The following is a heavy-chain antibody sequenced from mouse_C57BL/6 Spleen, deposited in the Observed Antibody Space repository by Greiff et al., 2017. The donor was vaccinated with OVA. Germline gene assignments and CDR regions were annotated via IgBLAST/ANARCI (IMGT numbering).Heavy chain of an antibody. J-gene: IGHJ2*01. Sequence: VQLQQSGPELVKPGASVKISCKASGYAFSSSWMNWVKQRPGKGLEWIGRIYPGDGDTNYNGKFKGKATLTADKSSSTAYMQLSSLTSEDSAVYFCARDPHSLGLDYWGQGTTLTVSS. V-gene: IGHV1-82*01. D-gene: IGHD4-1*01. CDR2: IYPGDGDT. CDR1: GYAFSSSW. CDR3: ARDPHSLGLDY.